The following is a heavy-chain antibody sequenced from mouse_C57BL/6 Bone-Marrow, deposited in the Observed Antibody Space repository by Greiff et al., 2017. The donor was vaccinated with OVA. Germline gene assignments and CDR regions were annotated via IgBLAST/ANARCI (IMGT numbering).Heavy chain of an antibody. V-gene: IGHV5-6*01. CDR1: GFTFSSYG. D-gene: IGHD2-2*01. Sequence: EVLLVESGGDFVKPGGSLKLSCAASGFTFSSYGMSWVRQTPDKRLEWVATISSGGSYTYYPDSVKGRFTISRDNATNTLYLQMSSLKSEDTAMYYCARHVGYNEKDYWGQGTTLTVSS. CDR2: ISSGGSYT. J-gene: IGHJ2*01. CDR3: ARHVGYNEKDY.